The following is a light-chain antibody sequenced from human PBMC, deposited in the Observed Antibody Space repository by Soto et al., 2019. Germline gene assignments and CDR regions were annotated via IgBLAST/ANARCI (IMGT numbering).Light chain of an antibody. CDR1: SSNIGSYP. J-gene: IGLJ1*01. CDR3: AAWDASLSGHV. Sequence: QSVLTQSPSASGTPGQRVTISCYGSSSNIGSYPVYWYQQLPGTAPKLLINSDDQRPSGVPDRFSASKSGTSASLAISGLRSEDEADYYCAAWDASLSGHVFGDGTKVTV. V-gene: IGLV1-47*02. CDR2: SDD.